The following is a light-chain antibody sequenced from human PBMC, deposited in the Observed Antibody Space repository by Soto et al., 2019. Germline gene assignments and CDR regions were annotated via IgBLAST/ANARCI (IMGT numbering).Light chain of an antibody. CDR1: QGIGNA. J-gene: IGKJ2*01. CDR2: AIA. V-gene: IGKV1-17*01. Sequence: DIQMTQSPSSLSVSVGERVTITCRASQGIGNALGWYQQKPGKAPKRLIYAIASLQDGVQSRFSGSGARTDFAIIISVLHDDDVAYYYCLQHNSYPYTFGQGTKVEIK. CDR3: LQHNSYPYT.